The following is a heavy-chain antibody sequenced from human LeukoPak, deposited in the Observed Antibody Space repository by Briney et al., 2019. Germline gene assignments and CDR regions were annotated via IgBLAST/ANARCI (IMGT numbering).Heavy chain of an antibody. J-gene: IGHJ4*02. V-gene: IGHV4-61*08. CDR2: IYYSGST. CDR3: AHYDFWSGAYFDY. Sequence: KPSRTLSLTCTVSGGSISSGGYYWSWIRQHPGKGLEWIGYIYYSGSTNYNPSLKSRVTISVDTSKNQFSLKLSSVTAADTAVYYCAHYDFWSGAYFDYWGQGTLVTVSS. CDR1: GGSISSGGYY. D-gene: IGHD3-3*01.